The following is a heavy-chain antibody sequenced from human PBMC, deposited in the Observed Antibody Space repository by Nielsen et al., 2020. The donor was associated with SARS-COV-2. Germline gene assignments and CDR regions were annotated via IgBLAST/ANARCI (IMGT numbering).Heavy chain of an antibody. V-gene: IGHV4-59*01. Sequence: RQAPGKGLEWIGYIYYSGSTNYNPSLKSRVTISVDTSKNQFSLKLSSVTAADTAVYYCARTWTAAGLYYFDHWGQGTLVTVSS. D-gene: IGHD6-13*01. CDR2: IYYSGST. J-gene: IGHJ4*02. CDR3: ARTWTAAGLYYFDH.